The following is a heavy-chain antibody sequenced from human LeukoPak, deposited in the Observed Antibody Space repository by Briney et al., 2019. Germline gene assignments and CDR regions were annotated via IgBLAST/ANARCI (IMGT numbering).Heavy chain of an antibody. J-gene: IGHJ6*03. V-gene: IGHV4-39*07. D-gene: IGHD5-18*01. CDR3: ARAGGYSYGYSHYYYYYMDV. Sequence: PSETLSLTCTVSGGSISSSSYYWGWIRQPLGKGLEWIGSVYYSGSTYYNPSLKSRVTISVDTSKNQFSLKLSSVTAADTAVYYCARAGGYSYGYSHYYYYYMDVWGKGTTVTVSS. CDR2: VYYSGST. CDR1: GGSISSSSYY.